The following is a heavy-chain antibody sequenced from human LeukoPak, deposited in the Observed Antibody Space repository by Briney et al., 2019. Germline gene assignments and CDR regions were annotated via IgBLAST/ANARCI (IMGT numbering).Heavy chain of an antibody. V-gene: IGHV1-18*01. J-gene: IGHJ6*02. CDR1: GYTFTSYG. CDR3: ARTRSLLWFGEAYSPYPGMDV. D-gene: IGHD3-10*01. CDR2: ISAYNGNK. Sequence: GASVKVSCKASGYTFTSYGISWVRQAPGQGLEWMGWISAYNGNKNYAQKLQGRVTMTTDTSTSTAYMELRSLRSDDTAVYYCARTRSLLWFGEAYSPYPGMDVWGQGTTVTVSS.